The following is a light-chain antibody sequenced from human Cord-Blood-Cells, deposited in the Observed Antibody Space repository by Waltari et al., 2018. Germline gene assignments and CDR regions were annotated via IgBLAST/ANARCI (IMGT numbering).Light chain of an antibody. V-gene: IGLV2-8*01. CDR1: SSDVGGYNY. Sequence: QSALTQPPSASGSPGQSVTISCTGTSSDVGGYNYVSWYQQHPGNAPNRMIYEVSKRPSGVPDRFSGSKSGNTASLTVSGLQAEDEADYYCSSYAGSNNWVFGGGTKLTVL. CDR2: EVS. J-gene: IGLJ3*02. CDR3: SSYAGSNNWV.